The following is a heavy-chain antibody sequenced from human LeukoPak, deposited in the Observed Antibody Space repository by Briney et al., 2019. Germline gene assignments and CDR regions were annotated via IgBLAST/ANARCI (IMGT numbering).Heavy chain of an antibody. J-gene: IGHJ6*03. CDR2: ISGSGAST. Sequence: GGSLRLSCAASGFTFSNYVISWVRQAPGKGLEWVSAISGSGASTYYADSVKGRFTISRDNSKNTLYLQMNSLRAEDTAVYYCAKGARGYCSSTSCYVVYYYYYMDVWGKGTTVTVSS. D-gene: IGHD2-2*01. CDR3: AKGARGYCSSTSCYVVYYYYYMDV. V-gene: IGHV3-23*01. CDR1: GFTFSNYV.